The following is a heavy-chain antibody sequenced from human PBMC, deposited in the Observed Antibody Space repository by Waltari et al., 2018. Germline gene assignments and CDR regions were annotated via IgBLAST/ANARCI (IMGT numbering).Heavy chain of an antibody. J-gene: IGHJ4*02. CDR2: INPNSGGT. Sequence: QGEVGQSGAEGKKAGGSGKVAFKAAGDHFTRYYMDWVRQAPGQGLEWMGRINPNSGGTIYAQTFQGRVTMTRDTSIRTAYMELSRLRSDDTAVYYCARGTYSNYDYWGQGPLVTVSS. CDR1: GDHFTRYY. CDR3: ARGTYSNYDY. V-gene: IGHV1-2*06. D-gene: IGHD4-4*01.